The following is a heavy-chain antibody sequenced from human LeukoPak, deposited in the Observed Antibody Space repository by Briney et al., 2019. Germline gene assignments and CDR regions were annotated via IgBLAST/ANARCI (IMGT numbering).Heavy chain of an antibody. CDR3: ARGDGYNFFDY. J-gene: IGHJ4*02. V-gene: IGHV3-74*01. CDR2: IYSDGSMT. D-gene: IGHD5-24*01. Sequence: GGSLRLSCAASGFTFSVYWMHWVRQAPGKGLVWVSRIYSDGSMTNYADSVQGRFTISRDNSENTLYLQMRSLRAEDTAVYYCARGDGYNFFDYWGQGTLVTVSS. CDR1: GFTFSVYW.